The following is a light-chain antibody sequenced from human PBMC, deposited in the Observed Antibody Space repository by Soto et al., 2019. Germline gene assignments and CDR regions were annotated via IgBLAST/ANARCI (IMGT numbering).Light chain of an antibody. CDR1: QSVSSN. V-gene: IGKV3-15*01. CDR2: GPS. Sequence: EIVMTQSPATLSVSPGQRATLSCRASQSVSSNLAWYPQKPGQAPRLLIYGPSTRATGIPTRFSGSGSGTAVTLTTSSLQSENSAAYYCQQFNSWPGTFGQGNTVEIK. CDR3: QQFNSWPGT. J-gene: IGKJ1*01.